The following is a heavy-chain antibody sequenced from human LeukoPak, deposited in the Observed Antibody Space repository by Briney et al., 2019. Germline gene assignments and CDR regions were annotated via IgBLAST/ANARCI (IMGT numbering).Heavy chain of an antibody. J-gene: IGHJ4*02. CDR2: ITGNSGLI. V-gene: IGHV3-23*01. D-gene: IGHD5-12*01. CDR3: VKDRKPDSRYNFDY. CDR1: GFTFSTYA. Sequence: GGSLRLSCAASGFTFSTYAMNWVRQAPGKGLEWVSVITGNSGLIYYADSVKGRFTISRDNSKNTVYLQMNSLRAEDTATYYCVKDRKPDSRYNFDYWGQGTLVTVSS.